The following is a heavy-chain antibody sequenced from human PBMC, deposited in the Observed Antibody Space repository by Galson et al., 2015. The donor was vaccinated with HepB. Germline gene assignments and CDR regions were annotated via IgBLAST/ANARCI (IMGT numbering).Heavy chain of an antibody. CDR3: ARLEKGPRYSSGWYRVY. J-gene: IGHJ4*02. Sequence: QSGAEVKKPGESLRISCKGSGYSFTSYWISWVRQMPGKGLEWMGRIDPSDSYTNYSPSFQGHVTISADKSISTAYLQWSSLKASDTAMYYYARLEKGPRYSSGWYRVYWGQGTLVTVSS. V-gene: IGHV5-10-1*01. CDR2: IDPSDSYT. CDR1: GYSFTSYW. D-gene: IGHD6-19*01.